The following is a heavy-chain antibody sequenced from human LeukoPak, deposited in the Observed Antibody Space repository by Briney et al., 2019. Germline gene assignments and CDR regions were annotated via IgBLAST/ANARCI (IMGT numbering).Heavy chain of an antibody. CDR2: IIPIFGTA. D-gene: IGHD3-3*01. CDR1: GGTFSSYA. CDR3: ATLSGVVTSPQLNYYYYMDV. Sequence: SVKVSCKASGGTFSSYAISWVRQAPGQGLEWTGGIIPIFGTANYAQKFQGRVTITADESTSTAYMELSSLRSEDTAVYYCATLSGVVTSPQLNYYYYMDVWGKGTTVTVSS. V-gene: IGHV1-69*13. J-gene: IGHJ6*03.